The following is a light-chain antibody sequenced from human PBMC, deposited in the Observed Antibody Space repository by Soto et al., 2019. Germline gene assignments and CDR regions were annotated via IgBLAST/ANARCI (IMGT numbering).Light chain of an antibody. CDR1: SSDIGGYNF. Sequence: QSALTQPASVSGSPGQSITISCTDTSSDIGGYNFVSWYQQHPGNAPNLIIYDVASRPSGVSDRFSGSKSGNAASLTISGRQAEDEALYDCNSYTTSGAIVFGGGTKLTVL. CDR2: DVA. V-gene: IGLV2-14*03. J-gene: IGLJ3*02. CDR3: NSYTTSGAIV.